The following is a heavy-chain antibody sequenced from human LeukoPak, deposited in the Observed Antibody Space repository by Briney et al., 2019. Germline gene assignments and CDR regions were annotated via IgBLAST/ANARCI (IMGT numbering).Heavy chain of an antibody. V-gene: IGHV4-31*03. Sequence: SETLSLTCTVSGGAISSGDYYWTWIRQHPGKGLEWIGYIYYSGSSFYNPSLKSRVTMSVDTSKNQFSLKLSSVTAADTAVYFCARAPKGMTTVRYYYYYMDVWGKGTTVTVSS. CDR1: GGAISSGDYY. D-gene: IGHD4-11*01. J-gene: IGHJ6*03. CDR2: IYYSGSS. CDR3: ARAPKGMTTVRYYYYYMDV.